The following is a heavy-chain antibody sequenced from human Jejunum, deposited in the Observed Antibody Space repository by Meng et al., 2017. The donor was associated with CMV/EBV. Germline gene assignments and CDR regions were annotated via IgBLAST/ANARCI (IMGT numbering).Heavy chain of an antibody. CDR2: ISSSSTYI. V-gene: IGHV3-21*01. CDR1: GLAFSSYS. Sequence: AVSGLAFSSYSMNWVRQAPGKGLEWVSSISSSSTYIYYADSVKGRFTISRDNAKNSLHLQMNSLTAADTAVYYCARGLERQGYFDYWGQGTLVTVSS. CDR3: ARGLERQGYFDY. J-gene: IGHJ4*02. D-gene: IGHD1-1*01.